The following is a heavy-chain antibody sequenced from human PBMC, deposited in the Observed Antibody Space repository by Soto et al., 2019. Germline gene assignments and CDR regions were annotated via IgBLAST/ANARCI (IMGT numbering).Heavy chain of an antibody. CDR1: GYSFTSYW. V-gene: IGHV5-10-1*01. Sequence: ESLKISCKGSGYSFTSYWISWVRQMPGKGLEWMGRIDPSDSYTNYSPSFQGHVTISADKSISTAYLQWSSLKASDTAMYYCARTLRLLVPSAFDIWGQGKMVTVSS. J-gene: IGHJ3*02. D-gene: IGHD3-3*01. CDR3: ARTLRLLVPSAFDI. CDR2: IDPSDSYT.